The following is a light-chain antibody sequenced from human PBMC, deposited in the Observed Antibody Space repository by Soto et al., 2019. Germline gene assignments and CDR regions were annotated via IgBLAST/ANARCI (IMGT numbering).Light chain of an antibody. CDR2: EVT. Sequence: QSVLTQPASVSGSPGQSITISCTGGSSDIGGYNYVSWFQQHPGKVPKLMIYEVTNRPSGVSNRFSGSKSGSTASLTISGLQAEDEADYYCTSYTTSSTYVFGTGTKVTVL. V-gene: IGLV2-14*01. CDR1: SSDIGGYNY. J-gene: IGLJ1*01. CDR3: TSYTTSSTYV.